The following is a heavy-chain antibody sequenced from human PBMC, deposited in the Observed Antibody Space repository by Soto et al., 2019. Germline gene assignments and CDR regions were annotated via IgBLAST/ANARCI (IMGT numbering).Heavy chain of an antibody. J-gene: IGHJ5*02. CDR3: AGGVGSGSYYNQSNWFDP. CDR1: GYTFTNYG. CDR2: INVYNGNT. V-gene: IGHV1-18*01. D-gene: IGHD3-10*01. Sequence: QVQLVQSGGEVKKPGASVKVSCKASGYTFTNYGISWVRQAPGQGLEWMGWINVYNGNTKYAQKVQGRVTMTTDTSTSTAYMELRSLRSDDTAVYYCAGGVGSGSYYNQSNWFDPWGQGTLVTVSS.